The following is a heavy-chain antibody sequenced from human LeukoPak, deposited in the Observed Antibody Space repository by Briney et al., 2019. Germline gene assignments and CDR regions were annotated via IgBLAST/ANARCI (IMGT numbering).Heavy chain of an antibody. V-gene: IGHV1-8*01. CDR3: ARTPSGWFPFCYYYYGMDV. CDR2: MNPNSGNT. J-gene: IGHJ6*02. Sequence: ASVKVSCKASGYTFTSYDINWVRQATGQGLEWTGWMNPNSGNTGYAQKFQGRVTMTRNTSISTAYMELSSLRSEDTAVYYCARTPSGWFPFCYYYYGMDVWGQGTTVTVSS. D-gene: IGHD6-19*01. CDR1: GYTFTSYD.